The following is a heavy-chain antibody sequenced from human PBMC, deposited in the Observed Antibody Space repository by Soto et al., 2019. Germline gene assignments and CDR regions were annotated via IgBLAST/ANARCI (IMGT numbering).Heavy chain of an antibody. CDR3: ARESYCYGSSGDKLRGFDY. D-gene: IGHD3-22*01. Sequence: SETLSLTCTVSGGSISSYYCNWIWQPPGKGLEWIGYIYYSGSTNYNPSLKSRVTISVATSKNQFSLKLISVTAADTDVYYCARESYCYGSSGDKLRGFDYWGQGTLVTVSS. CDR1: GGSISSYY. V-gene: IGHV4-59*01. J-gene: IGHJ4*02. CDR2: IYYSGST.